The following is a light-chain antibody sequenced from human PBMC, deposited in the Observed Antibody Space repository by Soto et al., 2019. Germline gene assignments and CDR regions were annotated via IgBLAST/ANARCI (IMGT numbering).Light chain of an antibody. Sequence: DIQMTPSPSTLSASVGDRVTITCRASQSISSWLAWYQQKPGKAPKLLIYKASSLESGVPSRFSGSGSGTEFTLTISSLQPEDFASYYCQQLDSFPLTFGQGTRLEIK. CDR2: KAS. CDR1: QSISSW. CDR3: QQLDSFPLT. J-gene: IGKJ5*01. V-gene: IGKV1-5*03.